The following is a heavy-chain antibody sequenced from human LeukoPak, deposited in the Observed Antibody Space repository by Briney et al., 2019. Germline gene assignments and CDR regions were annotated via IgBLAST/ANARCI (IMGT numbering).Heavy chain of an antibody. D-gene: IGHD6-19*01. CDR2: ISGSGGST. CDR3: ARVQWLAPQYYFDY. Sequence: GGSLRLSCAASGFTFSSYWMSWVRQAPGKGLEWVSAISGSGGSTYYADSVKGRFTISRDNSMNTLYLQMNSLRAEDTAVYYCARVQWLAPQYYFDYWGQGTLVTVSS. V-gene: IGHV3-23*01. CDR1: GFTFSSYW. J-gene: IGHJ4*02.